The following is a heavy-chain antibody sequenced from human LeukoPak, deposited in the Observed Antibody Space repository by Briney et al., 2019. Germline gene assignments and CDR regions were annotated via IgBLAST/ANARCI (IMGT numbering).Heavy chain of an antibody. Sequence: ASVKVSCKASGYTFTGYYMHWVRQAPGQGLEWMGRINPNSGGTNYAQKFQGRVTMTRDTSISTAYMELSRLRSDDTAVYYCATLGYCSGGSCPPWVCGMDVWGQGTTVTVSS. CDR2: INPNSGGT. CDR3: ATLGYCSGGSCPPWVCGMDV. V-gene: IGHV1-2*06. D-gene: IGHD2-15*01. J-gene: IGHJ6*02. CDR1: GYTFTGYY.